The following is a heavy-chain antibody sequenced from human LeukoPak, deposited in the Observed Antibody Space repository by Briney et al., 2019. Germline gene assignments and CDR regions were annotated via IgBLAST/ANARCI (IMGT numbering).Heavy chain of an antibody. Sequence: GGSLRLSCAASGFILSAYEMNWVRQAPGKGLEWVSYISGPSIQYADSVKGRFTISRDPAKNSLYLQMNSLRADDTAVYYCASRRVDVSTSRAFDYWGQGTLVTVSS. CDR1: GFILSAYE. CDR2: ISGPSI. V-gene: IGHV3-48*03. J-gene: IGHJ4*02. D-gene: IGHD5/OR15-5a*01. CDR3: ASRRVDVSTSRAFDY.